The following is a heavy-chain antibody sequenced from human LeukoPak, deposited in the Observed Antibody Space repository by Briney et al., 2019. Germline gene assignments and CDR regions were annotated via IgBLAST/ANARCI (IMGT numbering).Heavy chain of an antibody. CDR2: ISYDGSNK. D-gene: IGHD7-27*01. J-gene: IGHJ4*02. CDR3: AKDPGTGVFDY. Sequence: GGSLRLSCAASGFTFSSYAMSWVRQAPGKGLEWVAVISYDGSNKYYADSVKGRFTISRDNSKNTLYLQMNSLRAEDTAVYYCAKDPGTGVFDYWGQGTLVTVSS. CDR1: GFTFSSYA. V-gene: IGHV3-30*18.